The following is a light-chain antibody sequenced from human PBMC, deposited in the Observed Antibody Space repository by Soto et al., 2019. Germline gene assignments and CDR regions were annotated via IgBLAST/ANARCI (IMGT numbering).Light chain of an antibody. CDR3: QSYDSSLSGVV. CDR2: ANT. CDR1: SSNIGGRYD. V-gene: IGLV1-40*03. Sequence: QAVVSQPPSVSGAPGQRVTISCTGSSSNIGGRYDVHWYQHLPGTAPQLLIYANTIRPSGVPARFSGSISGASASLAISGLQPEDEADYYCQSYDSSLSGVVFGGGTKLTVL. J-gene: IGLJ3*02.